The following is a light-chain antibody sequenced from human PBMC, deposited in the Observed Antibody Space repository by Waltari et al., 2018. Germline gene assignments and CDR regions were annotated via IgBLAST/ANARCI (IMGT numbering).Light chain of an antibody. CDR1: QSVLYSSNNKTY. V-gene: IGKV4-1*01. CDR2: WAS. J-gene: IGKJ2*01. Sequence: DIVMTQSPDSLAVSLGERATINCKSSQSVLYSSNNKTYLAWYQQKPGQPPKLLIYWASTRASGVPDRFSGSGSGTDFTLTISSLQAEDVAVYYCQQYYSTPYTFGQGTKLEIK. CDR3: QQYYSTPYT.